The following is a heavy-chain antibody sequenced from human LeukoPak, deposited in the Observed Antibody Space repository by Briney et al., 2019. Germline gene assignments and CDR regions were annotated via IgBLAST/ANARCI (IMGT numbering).Heavy chain of an antibody. CDR3: ARVSGDSDAFDI. CDR2: IYSGGST. V-gene: IGHV3-53*01. D-gene: IGHD4-17*01. Sequence: GESLRLSCAASGFTVSSNYMSWVRQAPGKGLEWVSVIYSGGSTYYADSVKGRFTISRDNSKNTLYLQMNSLRAEDTAVYYCARVSGDSDAFDIWGQGTMVTVSS. J-gene: IGHJ3*02. CDR1: GFTVSSNY.